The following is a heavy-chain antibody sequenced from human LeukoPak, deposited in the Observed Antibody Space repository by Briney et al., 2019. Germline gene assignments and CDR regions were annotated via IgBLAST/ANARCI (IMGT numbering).Heavy chain of an antibody. Sequence: SETRSLTCAVSGGSISSYYWSWIRQPPGKGLEWIGYIYYSGSTNYNPSLKSRVTISVDTSKNQFSLKLSSVTAADTAVYYCARRSIAILDWGQGTLVTVSS. J-gene: IGHJ4*02. CDR1: GGSISSYY. CDR3: ARRSIAILD. CDR2: IYYSGST. V-gene: IGHV4-59*08. D-gene: IGHD6-13*01.